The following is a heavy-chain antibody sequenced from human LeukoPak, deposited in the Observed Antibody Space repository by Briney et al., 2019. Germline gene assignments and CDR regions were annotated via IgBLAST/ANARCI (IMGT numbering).Heavy chain of an antibody. CDR3: ARDRGYCSGGSCSHDAFDI. CDR1: GFTFSSYG. CDR2: IWYDGSNK. J-gene: IGHJ3*02. V-gene: IGHV3-33*01. D-gene: IGHD2-15*01. Sequence: PGRSLRLSCAASGFTFSSYGMHWVRQAPGKGLEWVAVIWYDGSNKHYADSVKGRFTISRDNSKNTLYLQMNSLRAEDTAVYYCARDRGYCSGGSCSHDAFDIWGQGTMVTVSS.